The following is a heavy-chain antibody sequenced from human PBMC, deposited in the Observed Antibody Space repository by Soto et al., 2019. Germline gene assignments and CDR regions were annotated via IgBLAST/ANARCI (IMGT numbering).Heavy chain of an antibody. D-gene: IGHD6-19*01. CDR3: AREWSLSVAAPGY. CDR1: GFTFSTYT. CDR2: ISNNGINT. J-gene: IGHJ4*02. Sequence: QVHLVESGGGVVQPGRSLRLSCAASGFTFSTYTMYWVRQAPGKGLEWVAAISNNGINTHYADSVKGRFTISRDNSKNTLYVQMNSLRAEDTAVYYCAREWSLSVAAPGYWCQGTLVTVSS. V-gene: IGHV3-30-3*01.